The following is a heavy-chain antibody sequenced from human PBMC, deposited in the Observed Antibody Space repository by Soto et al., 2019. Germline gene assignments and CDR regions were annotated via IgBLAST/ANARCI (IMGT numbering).Heavy chain of an antibody. D-gene: IGHD6-19*01. J-gene: IGHJ4*02. CDR3: VTSRVSIAVAGETEYYFDY. V-gene: IGHV1-2*04. CDR1: GYTFTGYY. Sequence: QVKLVQSGAEVKRPGPSVKVSCKASGYTFTGYYIHWVRQAPGQGLEWMGWVNPNNGGTNYAQNFQGWVTMTRDTAISTAYMELSRLRSDDTAVYYCVTSRVSIAVAGETEYYFDYWGQGTLVAVSS. CDR2: VNPNNGGT.